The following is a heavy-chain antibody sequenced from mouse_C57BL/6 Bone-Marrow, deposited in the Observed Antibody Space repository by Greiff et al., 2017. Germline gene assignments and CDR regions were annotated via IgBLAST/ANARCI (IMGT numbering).Heavy chain of an antibody. J-gene: IGHJ2*01. D-gene: IGHD1-1*01. V-gene: IGHV1-19*01. CDR2: INPYNGGT. CDR3: ARITTVVAVDY. CDR1: GYTFTDYY. Sequence: EVQLQQSGPVLVKPGASVKMSCKASGYTFTDYYMNWVKQSHGKSLEWIGVINPYNGGTSYNQKFKGKATLTVDKSSSTAYMELNSLTSEDSAVYDGARITTVVAVDYWGQGTTLTVSS.